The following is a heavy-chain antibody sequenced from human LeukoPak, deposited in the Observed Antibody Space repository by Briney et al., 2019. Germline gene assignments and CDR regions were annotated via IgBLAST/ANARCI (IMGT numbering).Heavy chain of an antibody. CDR1: SGSISSGGYY. D-gene: IGHD3-22*01. V-gene: IGHV4-31*03. CDR3: ARAGRYYYDSSGYYYDY. J-gene: IGHJ4*02. Sequence: SETLSLTCTVSSGSISSGGYYWSWIRQHPGKGLEWIGYIYYSGSTYYNPSLKSRVTISVDTSKNQFSLKLSSVTAADTAVYYCARAGRYYYDSSGYYYDYWGQGTLVTVSS. CDR2: IYYSGST.